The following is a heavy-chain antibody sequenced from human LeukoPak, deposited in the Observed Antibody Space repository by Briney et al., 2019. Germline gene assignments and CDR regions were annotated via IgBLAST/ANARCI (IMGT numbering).Heavy chain of an antibody. D-gene: IGHD3-10*01. V-gene: IGHV3-30*18. Sequence: GGSLRLSCAASAFTFNNYGMHWVRQAPGKGLDWVAVISYDGSDEYYADSVKGRFTISRDNSKNTLYLQMSSLRAEDTAVYYCAKDWITMVRGFISPGLDHWGQGTLVTVSS. CDR3: AKDWITMVRGFISPGLDH. CDR1: AFTFNNYG. CDR2: ISYDGSDE. J-gene: IGHJ4*02.